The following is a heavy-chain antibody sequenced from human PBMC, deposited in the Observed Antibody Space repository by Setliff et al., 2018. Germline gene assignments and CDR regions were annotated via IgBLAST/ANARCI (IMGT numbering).Heavy chain of an antibody. CDR2: INPNSGNT. Sequence: ASVKVSCKASGYSFTNYDINWVRQATGQGLEWMGWINPNSGNTDYAQKFQGRVTITRDTSASTAYMELSSLRSEDTAVYYCARDQSRGGSYSLYYFDYWGQGTLVTVSS. CDR3: ARDQSRGGSYSLYYFDY. D-gene: IGHD1-26*01. V-gene: IGHV1-8*03. J-gene: IGHJ4*02. CDR1: GYSFTNYD.